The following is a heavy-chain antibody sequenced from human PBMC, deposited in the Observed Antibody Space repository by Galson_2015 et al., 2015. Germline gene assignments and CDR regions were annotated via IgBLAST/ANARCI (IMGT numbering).Heavy chain of an antibody. J-gene: IGHJ4*02. V-gene: IGHV3-11*04. Sequence: SLRLSCAASGFTFSNAWMSWVRQAPGKGLEWVSYISSSGSTIYYADSVKGRFTISRDNAKNSLYLQMNSLRAEDTAVYYCAREDKRVDIVATTFDYWGQGTLVTVSS. CDR3: AREDKRVDIVATTFDY. CDR1: GFTFSNAW. CDR2: ISSSGSTI. D-gene: IGHD5-12*01.